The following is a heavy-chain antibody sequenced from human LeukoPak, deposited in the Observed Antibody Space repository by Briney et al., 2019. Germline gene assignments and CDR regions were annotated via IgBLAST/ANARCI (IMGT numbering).Heavy chain of an antibody. CDR1: GYTFASYG. CDR3: ARVDTALDAFDI. Sequence: ASVEVSCKASGYTFASYGISWVRQAPGQGLEWMGWITTYNDNTNYAQKLQGRVTMTTDTSTSTAYMELRSLRSDDTAVYYCARVDTALDAFDIWGQGTMVTVSS. CDR2: ITTYNDNT. J-gene: IGHJ3*02. D-gene: IGHD5-18*01. V-gene: IGHV1-18*01.